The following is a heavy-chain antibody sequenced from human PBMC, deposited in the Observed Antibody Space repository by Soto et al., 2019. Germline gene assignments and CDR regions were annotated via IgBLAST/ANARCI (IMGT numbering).Heavy chain of an antibody. J-gene: IGHJ6*02. CDR3: ARVVDYYDPYYYYGMDV. V-gene: IGHV4-34*01. D-gene: IGHD3-22*01. CDR1: GVSFSGYY. Sequence: PSETLSLTCAVYGVSFSGYYWSWIRQPPGKGLEWIGEINHSGSTNYNPSLKSRVTISVDTSKNQFSLYLQMNSLRAEDTAVYYCARVVDYYDPYYYYGMDVWGQGTTVTVSS. CDR2: INHSGST.